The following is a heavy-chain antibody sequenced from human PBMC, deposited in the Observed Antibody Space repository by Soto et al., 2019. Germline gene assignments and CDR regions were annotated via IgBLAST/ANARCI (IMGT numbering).Heavy chain of an antibody. CDR3: AHRTSDYYDSSGYSWFDP. V-gene: IGHV2-5*01. Sequence: QITLKESGPTLVKPTQTLTLTCTFSGFSLSTSGVGVGWIRQPPGKALEWLALIYWNDDKSYSPSLKSRLTITKDTSKNQVVLTMTNMDPVDTATYYCAHRTSDYYDSSGYSWFDPWGQGTLVTVSS. CDR1: GFSLSTSGVG. D-gene: IGHD3-22*01. CDR2: IYWNDDK. J-gene: IGHJ5*02.